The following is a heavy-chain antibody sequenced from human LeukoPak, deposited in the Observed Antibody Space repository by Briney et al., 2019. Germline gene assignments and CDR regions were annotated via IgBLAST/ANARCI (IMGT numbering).Heavy chain of an antibody. CDR2: MNPNSGNT. CDR1: GYTFTGYY. V-gene: IGHV1-8*02. J-gene: IGHJ3*02. CDR3: ARNNQLLFSAFDI. D-gene: IGHD2-2*01. Sequence: AALVKVSCKASGYTFTGYYMHWVRQATGQGLEWMGWMNPNSGNTGYAQKFQGRVTMTRNTSISTAYMELSSLRSEDTAVYYCARNNQLLFSAFDIWGQGTMVTASS.